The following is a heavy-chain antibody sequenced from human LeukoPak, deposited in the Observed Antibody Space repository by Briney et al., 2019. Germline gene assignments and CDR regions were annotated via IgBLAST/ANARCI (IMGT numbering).Heavy chain of an antibody. CDR3: ARDQPRITNDF. Sequence: GGSLRLSCAASGFTFSRNRMTWVRQAPGKGLQWVASIKEDGSEKYYVDSVKGRFAISRDNVKNSLFLQMNSLRIEDTAMYYCARDQPRITNDFWGQGTLVTVSS. V-gene: IGHV3-7*01. J-gene: IGHJ4*02. CDR1: GFTFSRNR. CDR2: IKEDGSEK. D-gene: IGHD1-14*01.